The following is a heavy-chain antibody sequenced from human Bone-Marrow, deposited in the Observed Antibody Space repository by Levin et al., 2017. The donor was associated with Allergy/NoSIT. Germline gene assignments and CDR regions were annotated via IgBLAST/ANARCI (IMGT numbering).Heavy chain of an antibody. CDR3: ARQVTAAEVDY. CDR1: GYSFTTYW. J-gene: IGHJ4*02. D-gene: IGHD6-13*01. V-gene: IGHV5-51*01. Sequence: PGESLKISCKSSGYSFTTYWIGWVRQIPGKGLEWMALIYPGDSDTRYSPSFQGQVTISADKSISTAYLQWSSLKASDTATYYCARQVTAAEVDYWGQGTLVTVSS. CDR2: IYPGDSDT.